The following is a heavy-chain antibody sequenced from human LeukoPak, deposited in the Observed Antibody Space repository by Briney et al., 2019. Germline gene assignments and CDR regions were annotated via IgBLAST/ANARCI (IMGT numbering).Heavy chain of an antibody. CDR2: IPYDGSDK. CDR1: GFTFSAFG. J-gene: IGHJ4*02. CDR3: ARAELLSLDY. V-gene: IGHV3-30*19. Sequence: GGSLRLSCAASGFTFSAFGMHWVRQAPGKGLEWVTFIPYDGSDKYYADSVKGRFTISRDNSKNTLYLQMNSLRAEDTALYYCARAELLSLDYWGQGTLVTVSS. D-gene: IGHD1-7*01.